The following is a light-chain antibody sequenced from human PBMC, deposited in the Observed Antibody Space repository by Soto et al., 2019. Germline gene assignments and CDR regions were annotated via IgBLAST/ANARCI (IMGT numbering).Light chain of an antibody. V-gene: IGLV2-18*02. CDR1: SSDVGSYNR. CDR3: NSYTGSSTYV. Sequence: QSARTQPPSVSGAPGQSVAISCTGTSSDVGSYNRVSWYQQPPGAAPKLMIYEVSNRPSGVPDRFSGSKSGNTASLTISGLQAEDEADYYCNSYTGSSTYVFGTGTKVTVL. J-gene: IGLJ1*01. CDR2: EVS.